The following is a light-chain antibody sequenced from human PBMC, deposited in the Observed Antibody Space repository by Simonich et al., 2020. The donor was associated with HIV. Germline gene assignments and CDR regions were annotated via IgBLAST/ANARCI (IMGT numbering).Light chain of an antibody. J-gene: IGLJ1*01. CDR1: SSDVGGYNY. Sequence: QSALTQPASVSGSSGQSITISCTGTSSDVGGYNYVSWYQQHPGKAPKLMIYDVSKRPSGVSNRFSGSKSGNTASLTISGLQAEDEADYYCSSYTSSSTVFGTGTKVTVL. V-gene: IGLV2-14*03. CDR3: SSYTSSSTV. CDR2: DVS.